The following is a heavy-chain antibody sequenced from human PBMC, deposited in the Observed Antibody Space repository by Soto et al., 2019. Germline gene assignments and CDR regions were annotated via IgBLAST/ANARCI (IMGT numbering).Heavy chain of an antibody. D-gene: IGHD1-26*01. CDR2: INQDGFGK. Sequence: EVQLVESGGGLVQPGGSLRLSCVVSGSIFSSHWMTWDRQAPGKGLEWVASINQDGFGKYYVDSVRGRFAISRDNAKDSVYLQMDSLRVEDTAVYYCAKDRGSGSYPYWSQGTLVTVSS. CDR3: AKDRGSGSYPY. J-gene: IGHJ4*02. CDR1: GSIFSSHW. V-gene: IGHV3-7*05.